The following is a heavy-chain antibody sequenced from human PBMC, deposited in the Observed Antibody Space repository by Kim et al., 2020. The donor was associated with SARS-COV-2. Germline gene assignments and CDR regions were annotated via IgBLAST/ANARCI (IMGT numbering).Heavy chain of an antibody. CDR3: ARDPWSRLRGVTYSYYGMDV. D-gene: IGHD3-10*01. Sequence: GGSLRLSCAASGFTFSNCAMHWVRQAPAKGLEWVAVISYDGSNKNYADSVKGRFTISRDNSKNTLYLQMNSLRAEDTALYDCARDPWSRLRGVTYSYYGMDVSGQGTTVHVSS. CDR2: ISYDGSNK. V-gene: IGHV3-30-3*01. J-gene: IGHJ6*02. CDR1: GFTFSNCA.